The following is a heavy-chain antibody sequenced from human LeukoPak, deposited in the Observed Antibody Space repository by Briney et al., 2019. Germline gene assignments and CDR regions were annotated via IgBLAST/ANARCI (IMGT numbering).Heavy chain of an antibody. CDR1: GGTFSSYA. D-gene: IGHD3-22*01. CDR3: ARGNYYDSSGFFGHDAFDI. CDR2: IIPILGIA. Sequence: ASVRVSCKASGGTFSSYAISWVRQAPGQGLEWMGRIIPILGIANYAQKFQGRVTITADKSTSTAYMELSSLRSEDTAVYYCARGNYYDSSGFFGHDAFDIWGQGTMVTVSS. J-gene: IGHJ3*02. V-gene: IGHV1-69*04.